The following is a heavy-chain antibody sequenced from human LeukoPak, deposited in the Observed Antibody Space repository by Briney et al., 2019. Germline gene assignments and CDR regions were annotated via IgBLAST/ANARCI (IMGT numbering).Heavy chain of an antibody. V-gene: IGHV4-59*01. CDR3: AREIRSGLDY. CDR1: GGSISSYY. Sequence: SETLSLTRTVSGGSISSYYWSWIRQPPGKGLEWIGYIYYSGSTNYNPSLKSRVTISVDTSKNQFSLKLSSVTAADTAVYYCAREIRSGLDYWGQGTLVTVSS. D-gene: IGHD6-19*01. J-gene: IGHJ4*02. CDR2: IYYSGST.